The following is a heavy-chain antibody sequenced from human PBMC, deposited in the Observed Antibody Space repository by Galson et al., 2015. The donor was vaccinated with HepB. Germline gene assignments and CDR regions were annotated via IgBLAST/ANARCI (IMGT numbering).Heavy chain of an antibody. D-gene: IGHD6-19*01. Sequence: LRLSCAASGFTFSSYAMSWVRQAPGKGLEWVSGISSGGGSTYYADSVKGRFTISRDNSKNTLYLQMNSLRAEDTAVYYCAKRGSGWYFDYWGQGTLVTVSS. J-gene: IGHJ4*02. CDR3: AKRGSGWYFDY. CDR2: ISSGGGST. CDR1: GFTFSSYA. V-gene: IGHV3-23*01.